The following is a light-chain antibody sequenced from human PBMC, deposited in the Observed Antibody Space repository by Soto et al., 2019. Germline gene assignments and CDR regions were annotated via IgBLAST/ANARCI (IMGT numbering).Light chain of an antibody. CDR1: QSISSW. CDR3: QQDNSYSWT. J-gene: IGKJ1*01. Sequence: IQMTQSPSTLSASVGDRVTITCRASQSISSWLAWYQQKPGKAPKLLIYDASSLESGVPSRFSGSGSGTEFTLTISSLQPDDFATYYCQQDNSYSWTFGPGTKVEIK. CDR2: DAS. V-gene: IGKV1-5*01.